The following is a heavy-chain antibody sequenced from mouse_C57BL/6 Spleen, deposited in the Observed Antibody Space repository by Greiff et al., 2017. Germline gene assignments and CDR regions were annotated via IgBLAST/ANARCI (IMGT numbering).Heavy chain of an antibody. J-gene: IGHJ3*01. CDR1: GYTFTDYY. D-gene: IGHD1-1*01. Sequence: QVQLKQSGAELVRPGASVKLSCKASGYTFTDYYINWVKQRPGQGLEWIARIYPGSGNTYYNEKFKGKATLTAEKSSSTAYMQLSSLTSEDSAVYFCARSNYGSSYGFAYWGQGTLVTVSA. V-gene: IGHV1-76*01. CDR2: IYPGSGNT. CDR3: ARSNYGSSYGFAY.